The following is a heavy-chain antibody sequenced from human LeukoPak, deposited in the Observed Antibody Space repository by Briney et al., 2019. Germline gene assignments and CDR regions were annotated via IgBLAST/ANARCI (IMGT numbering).Heavy chain of an antibody. CDR2: IYSGGST. D-gene: IGHD4-4*01. CDR1: GFTFSDYY. J-gene: IGHJ3*02. CDR3: ARVDGYSNFDAFDI. V-gene: IGHV3-66*01. Sequence: PGGSLRLSCAASGFTFSDYYMSWVRQAPGKGREWVSVIYSGGSTYYADSVKGRFTISRDNSKNTLYLQMNSLRAEDTAVYYCARVDGYSNFDAFDIWGQGTMVTVSS.